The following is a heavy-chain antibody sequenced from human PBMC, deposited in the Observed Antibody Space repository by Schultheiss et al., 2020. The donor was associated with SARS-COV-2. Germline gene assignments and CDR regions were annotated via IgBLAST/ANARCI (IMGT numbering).Heavy chain of an antibody. CDR3: ARAVLCSTTRCYGGYLYYFDY. Sequence: GESLKISCAASGFTFSSYAMSWVRQAPGKGLEWVSSISSSSSYIYYADSVKGRFTISRDNAKNSLYLQMNSLRAEDTAVYYCARAVLCSTTRCYGGYLYYFDYWGQGTLVTVSS. CDR2: ISSSSSYI. CDR1: GFTFSSYA. V-gene: IGHV3-21*04. D-gene: IGHD2-2*01. J-gene: IGHJ4*02.